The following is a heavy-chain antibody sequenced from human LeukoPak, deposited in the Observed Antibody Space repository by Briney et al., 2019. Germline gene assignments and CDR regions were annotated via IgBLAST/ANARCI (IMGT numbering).Heavy chain of an antibody. CDR2: IKSKTDGGTT. Sequence: GGSLRLSCAASGFTFSSYRMNWVRQAPGKGLEWVGRIKSKTDGGTTDYAAPVKGGFTIPRDDSKNTLYLQMNSLKTEDTAVYYCTIASGDYLPFDYWGQGTLVTVSS. D-gene: IGHD4-17*01. CDR1: GFTFSSYR. V-gene: IGHV3-15*01. CDR3: TIASGDYLPFDY. J-gene: IGHJ4*02.